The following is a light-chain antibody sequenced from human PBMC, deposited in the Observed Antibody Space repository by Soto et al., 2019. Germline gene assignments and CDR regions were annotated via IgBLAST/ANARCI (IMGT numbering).Light chain of an antibody. CDR3: HQYYNWPPYT. Sequence: IVMTQSPATLSVSPGERVTLSCRASETVSTNLAWFQQKPGQTPRLLIFGASTRATGIPTRFTGSGSETEFTLTIGSLQSEDLAVYYCHQYYNWPPYTFGQGTKLEIK. V-gene: IGKV3-15*01. CDR2: GAS. CDR1: ETVSTN. J-gene: IGKJ2*01.